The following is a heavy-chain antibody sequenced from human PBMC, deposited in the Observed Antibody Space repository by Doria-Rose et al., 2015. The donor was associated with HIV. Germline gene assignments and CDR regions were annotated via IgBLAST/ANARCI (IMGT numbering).Heavy chain of an antibody. CDR2: IFSDDER. CDR3: ARIKSSRWYHKYYFDF. V-gene: IGHV2-26*01. D-gene: IGHD6-13*01. Sequence: QITLKESGPVLVKPTETLTLTCTVSGVSLSSPGMGVSWIRQPPGKALEWLANIFSDDERSYRPSLNSRLTISRGTSKSQVVLTMTDRDPVDTATYYCARIKSSRWYHKYYFDFWGQGTLVIVSA. J-gene: IGHJ4*02. CDR1: GVSLSSPGMG.